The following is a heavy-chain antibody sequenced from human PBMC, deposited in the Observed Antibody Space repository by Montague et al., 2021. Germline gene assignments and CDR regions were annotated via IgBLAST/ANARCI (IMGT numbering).Heavy chain of an antibody. CDR2: IFYSGNT. J-gene: IGHJ4*02. Sequence: TLSLTCTVSGGSISGGCCYWICIRQLPGKGLVWIVYIFYSGNTYSNPSLQIPVTISVYTSKNPFSLNLSSVTAAATAVYYCASAEDYYVAGSYLGFDYWGQGTLVTVSS. CDR1: GGSISGGCCY. D-gene: IGHD3-10*01. CDR3: ASAEDYYVAGSYLGFDY. V-gene: IGHV4-31*01.